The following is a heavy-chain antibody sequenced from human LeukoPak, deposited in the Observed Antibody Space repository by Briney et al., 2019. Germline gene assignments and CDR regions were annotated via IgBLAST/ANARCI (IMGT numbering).Heavy chain of an antibody. V-gene: IGHV4-34*01. CDR1: GGSFSGYY. Sequence: SETLSLTCAVYGGSFSGYYWSWIRQPPGKGLEWIGEINQSGSTNYNPSLKSRVTISVDTSKNQFSLKLSSVTAADTAVYYCARGNRPYGEHEAFDIWGHGTTVTVSP. D-gene: IGHD3-10*01. J-gene: IGHJ3*02. CDR3: ARGNRPYGEHEAFDI. CDR2: INQSGST.